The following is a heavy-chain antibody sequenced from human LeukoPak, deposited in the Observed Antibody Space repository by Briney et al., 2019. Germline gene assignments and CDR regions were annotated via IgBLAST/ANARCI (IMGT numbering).Heavy chain of an antibody. CDR3: AATIKRDYGDTNLDY. J-gene: IGHJ4*02. CDR1: GDSISSYY. CDR2: MHNGVHT. V-gene: IGHV4-59*01. D-gene: IGHD4/OR15-4a*01. Sequence: PSETLSLTCTVPGDSISSYYWSWIRQPPGKGLEWIGYMHNGVHTNYNPSLKSRVTISGDTSKNQLSLKLTSVTAADTAVCYCAATIKRDYGDTNLDYWGQGTLVTVSS.